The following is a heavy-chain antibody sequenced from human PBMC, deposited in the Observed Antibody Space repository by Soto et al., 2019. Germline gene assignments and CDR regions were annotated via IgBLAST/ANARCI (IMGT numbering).Heavy chain of an antibody. V-gene: IGHV1-69*12. J-gene: IGHJ6*02. D-gene: IGHD6-13*01. Sequence: QVQLVQSGAEVKKPGSSVKVSCKASGGTFSSYAISWVRQAPGQGLEWMGGIIPIFGTANYAQKFQGRVTITADESTSTAYMELSSLRSGDTAVYYCARATYSSSWTDYYYGMDVWGQGTTVTVSS. CDR3: ARATYSSSWTDYYYGMDV. CDR2: IIPIFGTA. CDR1: GGTFSSYA.